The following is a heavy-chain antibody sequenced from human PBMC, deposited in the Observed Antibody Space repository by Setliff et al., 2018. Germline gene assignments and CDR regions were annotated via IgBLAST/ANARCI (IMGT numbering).Heavy chain of an antibody. J-gene: IGHJ4*02. Sequence: EASVKVSCKASGYTFTSYDINWVRQATGQGLEWMGWMNTNSGNTGYAQKFQGRVTMTRNTAISTAYMDLSSLRFEDTAVYYCARAQSWSGGPYYFDNWGQGTLVTVSS. V-gene: IGHV1-8*02. CDR1: GYTFTSYD. CDR2: MNTNSGNT. CDR3: ARAQSWSGGPYYFDN. D-gene: IGHD3-3*01.